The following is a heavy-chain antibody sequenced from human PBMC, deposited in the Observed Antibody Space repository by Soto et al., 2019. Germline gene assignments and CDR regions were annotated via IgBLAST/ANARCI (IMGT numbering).Heavy chain of an antibody. CDR2: IYYSGST. D-gene: IGHD6-19*01. V-gene: IGHV4-39*01. J-gene: IGHJ4*02. CDR1: GGSISSSSYY. Sequence: QLQLQESGPGLVKPSETLSLTCTVSGGSISSSSYYWGWIRQPPGKGLEWIGSIYYSGSTYYNPSLKSRVTISVDTSKNQFSLKLSSVTAADTAVYYCARQGIAVAWYYFDYWGQGTLVTVSS. CDR3: ARQGIAVAWYYFDY.